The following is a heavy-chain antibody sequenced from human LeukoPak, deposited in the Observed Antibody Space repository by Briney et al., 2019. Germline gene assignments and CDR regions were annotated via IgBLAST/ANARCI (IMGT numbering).Heavy chain of an antibody. D-gene: IGHD3-10*01. V-gene: IGHV4-59*01. CDR3: ARETPYGSGSYPFDY. Sequence: SETLSLTCTVSGGSITNYYWSWIRQPPGKGLEWIGYIHYSGSTKYKSSLKSRVTISVDTSKKQFSLKLSSVTAADTAVYYCARETPYGSGSYPFDYWGQGILVTVSS. CDR2: IHYSGST. J-gene: IGHJ4*02. CDR1: GGSITNYY.